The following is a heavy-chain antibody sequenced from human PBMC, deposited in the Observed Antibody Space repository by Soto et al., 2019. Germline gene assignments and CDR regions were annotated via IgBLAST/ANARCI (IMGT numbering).Heavy chain of an antibody. CDR2: ISSNGGST. CDR1: GFTFSSYA. Sequence: EVQLVESGGGLVQPGGSLRLSCAASGFTFSSYAMHWVRQAPGKGLEYVSAISSNGGSTYYANSVKGRFTISRDNSKNTLYLQMGSLRAEDMAVYYCARGDYYYGMDVWGQGTTVTVSS. J-gene: IGHJ6*02. V-gene: IGHV3-64*01. CDR3: ARGDYYYGMDV.